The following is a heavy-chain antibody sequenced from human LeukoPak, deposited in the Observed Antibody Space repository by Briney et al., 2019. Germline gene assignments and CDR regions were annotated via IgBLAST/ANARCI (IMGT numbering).Heavy chain of an antibody. CDR3: ARDNYGDYVFDY. V-gene: IGHV4-61*02. Sequence: SQTLSLTCTVSGGSISSGSYYWRWIRQPAGTGLEWIRRIYTSGGPNYNPSLKSRVTISVDTSKNQFSLKLSSVTAADTAVYYCARDNYGDYVFDYWGQGTLVTVSS. D-gene: IGHD4-17*01. CDR2: IYTSGGP. J-gene: IGHJ4*02. CDR1: GGSISSGSYY.